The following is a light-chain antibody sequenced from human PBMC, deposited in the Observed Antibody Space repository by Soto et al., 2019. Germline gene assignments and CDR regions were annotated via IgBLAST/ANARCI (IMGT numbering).Light chain of an antibody. CDR2: GVS. V-gene: IGKV3-20*01. Sequence: DIVLTQSPVTLSLSPGERATLSCRASQAVLNNYLAWFQQKPGQAPRLLIYGVSTRAAGIPDRFSGSGSATDFTLTISRLEPEDFAVYYCQQFGNSPWAFGQGTKVEIK. CDR1: QAVLNNY. J-gene: IGKJ1*01. CDR3: QQFGNSPWA.